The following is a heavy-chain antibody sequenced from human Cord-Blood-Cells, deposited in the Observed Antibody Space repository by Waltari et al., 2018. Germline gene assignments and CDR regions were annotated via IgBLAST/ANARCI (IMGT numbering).Heavy chain of an antibody. J-gene: IGHJ6*03. D-gene: IGHD2-2*01. CDR1: SFTSYW. CDR3: ARHVISGDCSSTSCYYYYYYMDV. CDR2: IYPGDSDT. V-gene: IGHV5-51*01. Sequence: SFTSYWIGCARQMPGQGLEWLGIIYPGDSDTRYSPSFQGQVTISADKSISTASLQWSSLKASDTAMYYCARHVISGDCSSTSCYYYYYYMDVWGKGTTVTVSS.